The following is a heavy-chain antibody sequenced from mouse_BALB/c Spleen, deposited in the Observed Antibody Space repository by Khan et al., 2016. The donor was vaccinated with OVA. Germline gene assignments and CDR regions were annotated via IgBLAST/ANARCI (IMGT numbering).Heavy chain of an antibody. CDR2: ISYSGRT. CDR1: GYSITSDYA. CDR3: AMGRTY. V-gene: IGHV3-2*02. J-gene: IGHJ3*01. D-gene: IGHD4-1*01. Sequence: VQLKASGPGLVKPSQSLSLTCTVTGYSITSDYAWNWIRQFPGNKLEWMGYISYSGRTSYNPSLKSRISVTRDTSKNQFFLQLNSVTTEDTATYYCAMGRTYWGQGTLVTVSA.